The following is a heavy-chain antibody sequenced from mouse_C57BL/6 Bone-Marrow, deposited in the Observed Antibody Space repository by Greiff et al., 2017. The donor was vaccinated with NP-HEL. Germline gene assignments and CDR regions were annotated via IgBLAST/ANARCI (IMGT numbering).Heavy chain of an antibody. CDR2: ISTGGGST. CDR1: GFTFSDYY. Sequence: EVQLVESGGGLVQPGGSLKLSCAASGFTFSDYYMYWVRQTPEKRLEWVAYISTGGGSTYYPDTVQGRFTISRDNAKNTLYLQMSRLKSEDTAMYYCAGYLEYLDVWGQGTTVTVSS. D-gene: IGHD5-1*01. CDR3: AGYLEYLDV. J-gene: IGHJ1*01. V-gene: IGHV5-12*01.